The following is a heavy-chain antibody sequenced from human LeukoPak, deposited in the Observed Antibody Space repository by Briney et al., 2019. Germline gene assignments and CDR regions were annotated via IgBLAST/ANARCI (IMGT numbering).Heavy chain of an antibody. CDR3: ARGIRGALKSVYYYYYMDV. CDR1: GYTFTGYY. V-gene: IGHV1-8*02. J-gene: IGHJ6*03. D-gene: IGHD3-10*01. Sequence: ASVKVSCKASGYTFTGYYMHWVRQATGQGLEWMGWMNPNSGNTGYAQKFQGRVTMTRNTSISTAYMELSSLRSEDTAVYYCARGIRGALKSVYYYYYMDVWGKGTTVTISS. CDR2: MNPNSGNT.